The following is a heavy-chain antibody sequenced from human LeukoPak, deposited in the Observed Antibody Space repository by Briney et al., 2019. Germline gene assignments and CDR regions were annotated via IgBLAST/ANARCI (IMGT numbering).Heavy chain of an antibody. V-gene: IGHV3-53*01. J-gene: IGHJ6*03. CDR2: IYIDGST. Sequence: GGSLRLSCAASGFTVSSNYMSWVRQAPGKGLEWVSVIYIDGSTYYADSVKGRFTISRDNAKNSLYLQMNSLRAEDTAVYYCARDEGFLGAPGYYYYMDVWGKGTTVTVSS. CDR1: GFTVSSNY. CDR3: ARDEGFLGAPGYYYYMDV. D-gene: IGHD3-16*01.